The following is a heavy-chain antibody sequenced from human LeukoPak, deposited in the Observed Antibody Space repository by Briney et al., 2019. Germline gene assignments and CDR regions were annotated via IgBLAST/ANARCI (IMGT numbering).Heavy chain of an antibody. J-gene: IGHJ4*02. Sequence: GGSLRLSCSASGFTFSNYAMHWVRQAPGKGLEWVSLISGGSGNIYYVDSVKGRFTISRDNSKNTLYVQMTSLRAEDTAIYYCAKGSDYYGSVTSKKTDWGQGTLVTVSS. CDR2: ISGGSGNI. CDR1: GFTFSNYA. D-gene: IGHD3-10*01. V-gene: IGHV3-23*01. CDR3: AKGSDYYGSVTSKKTD.